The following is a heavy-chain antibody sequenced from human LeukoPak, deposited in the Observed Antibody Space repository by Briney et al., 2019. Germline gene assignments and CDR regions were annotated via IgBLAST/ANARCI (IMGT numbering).Heavy chain of an antibody. J-gene: IGHJ4*02. V-gene: IGHV3-23*01. CDR3: ANEIRPNDY. CDR1: EFSFSSHA. CDR2: ISISGSKT. D-gene: IGHD4-17*01. Sequence: GGSLRLSCAASEFSFSSHAMTWVRQAPGKGLEWVSAISISGSKTYYADSVKGRFTISRDNSKNTLYLQMNSLRAEDTAVYYCANEIRPNDYWGQGTQVTVSS.